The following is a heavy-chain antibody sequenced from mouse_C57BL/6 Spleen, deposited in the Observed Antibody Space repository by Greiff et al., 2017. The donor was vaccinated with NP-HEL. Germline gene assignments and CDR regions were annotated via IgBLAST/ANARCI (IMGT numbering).Heavy chain of an antibody. CDR2: IYPGDGDT. Sequence: VKLMESGPELVKPGASVKISCKASGYAFSSSWMNWVKQRPGKGLEWIGRIYPGDGDTNYNGKFKGKATLTADKSSSTAYMQLTSLTSEDSAVYFCARSVYDYDGTWFAYWGQGTLVTVSA. J-gene: IGHJ3*01. V-gene: IGHV1-82*01. CDR3: ARSVYDYDGTWFAY. D-gene: IGHD2-4*01. CDR1: GYAFSSSW.